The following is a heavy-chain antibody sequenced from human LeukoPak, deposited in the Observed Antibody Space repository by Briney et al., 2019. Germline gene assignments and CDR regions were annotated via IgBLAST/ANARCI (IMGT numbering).Heavy chain of an antibody. CDR1: GYSISSGYY. CDR2: IYHSGST. D-gene: IGHD2-2*01. Sequence: SETLSLTCTVPGYSISSGYYWGWIRQPPGKGLEWIGSIYHSGSTYYNPSLKSRVTISVDTSKNQFSLKLSSVTAADTAVYYCARVSTGDIVVVPAQYYFDYWGQGTLVTVSS. V-gene: IGHV4-38-2*02. CDR3: ARVSTGDIVVVPAQYYFDY. J-gene: IGHJ4*02.